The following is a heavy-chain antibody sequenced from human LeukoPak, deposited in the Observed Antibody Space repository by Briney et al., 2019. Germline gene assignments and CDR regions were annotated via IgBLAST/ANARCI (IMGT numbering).Heavy chain of an antibody. CDR1: GGSISSGVYY. J-gene: IGHJ4*02. CDR3: VRGEDVYYFDY. V-gene: IGHV4-31*03. Sequence: SETLSLTCTVCGGSISSGVYYWSWIRQHPGKGLEWIGYNYYSGSTYYNPSLESRVTISVDTSKNQFSMRLSAVTAADTSVYYYVRGEDVYYFDYWGQGTLVTVSS. CDR2: NYYSGST.